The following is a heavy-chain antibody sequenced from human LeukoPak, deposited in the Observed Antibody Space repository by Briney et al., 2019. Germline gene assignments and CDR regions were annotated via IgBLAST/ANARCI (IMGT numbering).Heavy chain of an antibody. CDR3: ARGGGSGSYYYYYYMDV. J-gene: IGHJ6*03. V-gene: IGHV4-34*01. CDR2: INHSGST. Sequence: KASETLSLTCAVYGGSFSGYYWSWIRQPPGKGLEWIGEINHSGSTNYNPSLKSRVTISVDTSKNQFSLKLSSVTAADTAVYYCARGGGSGSYYYYYYMDVWGKGTTVTISS. CDR1: GGSFSGYY. D-gene: IGHD3-10*01.